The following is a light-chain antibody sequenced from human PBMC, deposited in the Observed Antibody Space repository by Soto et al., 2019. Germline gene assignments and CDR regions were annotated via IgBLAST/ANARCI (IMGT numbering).Light chain of an antibody. CDR3: QKYNFVPRT. CDR1: QGIGIY. V-gene: IGKV1-27*01. Sequence: DIQMTQSPSSLSASLGDRVTITCRASQGIGIYLAWYQQKPGKVPTLLISDASTLQAGVPSRFSGRGSGTDFTLTISSLQPEYVASYYCQKYNFVPRTFGQGTRVVI. CDR2: DAS. J-gene: IGKJ1*01.